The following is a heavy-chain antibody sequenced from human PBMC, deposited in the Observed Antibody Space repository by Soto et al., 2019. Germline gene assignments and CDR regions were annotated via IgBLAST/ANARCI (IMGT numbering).Heavy chain of an antibody. Sequence: QVQLVQSGAEVKKPGASVKVSCKASGYTFTNYGINWVRQAPGHGLEWLGWVSAYNGERRYAQRVQARVIMTTDTSTTTAYMELRSLRSDDTAFYYCSRRTSIPASGDYWGQAALVTVSS. D-gene: IGHD6-6*01. CDR1: GYTFTNYG. CDR3: SRRTSIPASGDY. J-gene: IGHJ4*01. V-gene: IGHV1-18*01. CDR2: VSAYNGER.